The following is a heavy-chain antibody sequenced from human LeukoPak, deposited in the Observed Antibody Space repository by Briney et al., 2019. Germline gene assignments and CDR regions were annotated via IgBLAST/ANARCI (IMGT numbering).Heavy chain of an antibody. CDR1: GFTFSNYL. D-gene: IGHD2-2*01. J-gene: IGHJ5*02. V-gene: IGHV3-7*01. Sequence: GGSLRLSCAASGFTFSNYLMSWVRQAPGKGLEWVANIKQDGSEKYYVDSVKGRFTISRDNAKNSLYLQMNSLRVEDTAVYYCARDIVVVPGENWFDPWGQGTLVTVSS. CDR3: ARDIVVVPGENWFDP. CDR2: IKQDGSEK.